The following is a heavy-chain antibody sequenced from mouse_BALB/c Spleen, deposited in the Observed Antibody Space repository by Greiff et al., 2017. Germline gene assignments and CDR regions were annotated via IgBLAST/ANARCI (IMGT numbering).Heavy chain of an antibody. CDR3: ARLNRDAMDY. J-gene: IGHJ4*01. CDR1: GFTFSSYG. V-gene: IGHV5-6*01. Sequence: EVKLVESGGDLVKPGGSLKLSCAASGFTFSSYGMSWVRQTPDKRLEWVATISSGGSYTYYPDSVKGRFTISRDNAKNTLYLEMSSLKSEDTAMYYCARLNRDAMDYWGQGTSVTVSS. CDR2: ISSGGSYT.